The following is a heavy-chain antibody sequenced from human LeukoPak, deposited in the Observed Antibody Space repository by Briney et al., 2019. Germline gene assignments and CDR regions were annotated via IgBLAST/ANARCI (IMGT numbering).Heavy chain of an antibody. D-gene: IGHD3-9*01. CDR2: MNPNSGNT. Sequence: ASVKVSCKASGYTFTSYDINWVRQATGQGLEWMGWMNPNSGNTGYAQKFQGRVTMTRNISISTAYMELSSLRSDDTAVYYCARDRYDILTGYAAKAPHDYWGQGTLVTVSS. CDR1: GYTFTSYD. J-gene: IGHJ4*02. CDR3: ARDRYDILTGYAAKAPHDY. V-gene: IGHV1-8*01.